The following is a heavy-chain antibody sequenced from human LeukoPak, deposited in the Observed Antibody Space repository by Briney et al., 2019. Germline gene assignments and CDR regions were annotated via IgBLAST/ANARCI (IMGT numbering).Heavy chain of an antibody. CDR1: GFTFSDYA. D-gene: IGHD2-2*01. CDR2: ISGSDGGA. Sequence: GGSLRLSCAASGFTFSDYAMNWVRQAPGKGLEWVSAISGSDGGAHYSDSVKGRFTISRDNSKNTLFLQMSSPRAEETAIYYFAKNVALGYCSSTSCPIDPWGQGTLVTVSS. J-gene: IGHJ5*02. V-gene: IGHV3-23*01. CDR3: AKNVALGYCSSTSCPIDP.